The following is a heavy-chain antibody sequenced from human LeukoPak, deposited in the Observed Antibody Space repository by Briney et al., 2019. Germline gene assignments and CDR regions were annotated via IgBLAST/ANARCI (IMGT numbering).Heavy chain of an antibody. CDR1: GGSISSGGYY. CDR2: IYTSGST. CDR3: ARDLSNRGRDYYYYMDV. D-gene: IGHD7-27*01. J-gene: IGHJ6*03. Sequence: PSQTLSLTCTVSGGSISSGGYYWSWIRQPAGKGLEWIGRIYTSGSTNYNPSLKSRLTMSVDTSKNQFSLKLSSVTAADTAVYYCARDLSNRGRDYYYYMDVWGKGTTVTVSS. V-gene: IGHV4-61*02.